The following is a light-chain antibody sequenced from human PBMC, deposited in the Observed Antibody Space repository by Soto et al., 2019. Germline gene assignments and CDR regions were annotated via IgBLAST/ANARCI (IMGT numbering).Light chain of an antibody. CDR1: QSISKY. CDR3: QQYNNWPPIT. J-gene: IGKJ1*01. Sequence: EIVLTQSPATLSLSPGERATLSCRASQSISKYLAWYQQKPGQAPRLLIYDTSTRATGIPARFSGSGSGTEFTLTISSLRSEDFAVYYCQQYNNWPPITFGQGTKVDIK. CDR2: DTS. V-gene: IGKV3-15*01.